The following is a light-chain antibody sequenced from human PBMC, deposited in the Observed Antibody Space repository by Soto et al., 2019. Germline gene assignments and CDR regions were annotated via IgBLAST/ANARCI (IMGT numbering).Light chain of an antibody. CDR1: QGISNW. J-gene: IGKJ3*01. V-gene: IGKV1-12*01. CDR2: TGS. CDR3: QKYSSVPV. Sequence: DIQMTQSPSSVSASVGDRVSITCRASQGISNWLAWYQQKPGRAPKLLIYTGSSLQSGVPSRFSGTGSGTDFTLTISSLQPEDVATYYCQKYSSVPVFGPGTKVDIK.